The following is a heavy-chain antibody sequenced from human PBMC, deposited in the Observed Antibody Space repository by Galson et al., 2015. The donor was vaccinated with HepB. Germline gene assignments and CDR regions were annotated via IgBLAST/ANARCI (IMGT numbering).Heavy chain of an antibody. CDR1: GGSISSSNW. D-gene: IGHD6-6*01. CDR2: IYHSGST. CDR3: ARDRASIAARRGRAFDI. J-gene: IGHJ3*02. Sequence: ETLSLTCAVSGGSISSSNWWSWVRQPPGKGLEWIGEIYHSGSTNYNPSLKSRVTISVDKSKNQFSLKLSSVTAADTAVYYCARDRASIAARRGRAFDIWGQGTMVTVSS. V-gene: IGHV4-4*02.